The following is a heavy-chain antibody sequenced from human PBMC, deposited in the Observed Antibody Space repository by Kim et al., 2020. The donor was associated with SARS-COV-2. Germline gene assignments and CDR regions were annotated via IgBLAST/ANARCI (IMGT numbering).Heavy chain of an antibody. V-gene: IGHV4-34*01. CDR3: ARGDRLRRQIPFDY. CDR2: INHSGST. CDR1: GGSFSGYY. J-gene: IGHJ4*02. D-gene: IGHD3-16*01. Sequence: SETLFLTCAVYGGSFSGYYWSWIRQPPGTGLEWIGEINHSGSTNYNPSLKSRVTISVDTSKNQFSLKLSSVTAADTAVYYCARGDRLRRQIPFDYWGQGTLVTVSA.